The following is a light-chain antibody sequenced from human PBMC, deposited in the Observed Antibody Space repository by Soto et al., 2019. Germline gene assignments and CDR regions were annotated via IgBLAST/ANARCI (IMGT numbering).Light chain of an antibody. CDR3: HSYDSTLSASV. CDR2: GTT. V-gene: IGLV1-40*01. J-gene: IGLJ1*01. CDR1: SSNIGAGYD. Sequence: QALRTQPPYVSGARGQRVTIACTGRSSNIGAGYDVHWYQHLPGTAPKLLIYGTTNRPSGVPDRFYGSKSGISASLAITGLQAEDEADYYCHSYDSTLSASVFGAGTKV.